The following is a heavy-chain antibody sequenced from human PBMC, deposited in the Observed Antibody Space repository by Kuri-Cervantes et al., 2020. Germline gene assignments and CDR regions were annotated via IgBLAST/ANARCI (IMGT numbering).Heavy chain of an antibody. V-gene: IGHV1-2*02. CDR2: INPNSGGT. Sequence: ASVKVSCKASGYTFTGYYMHWVRQAPGQGLEWMGWINPNSGGTNYAQKFQGRVTMTRDTSISTAYMELSRLRSDDTAVYYCARGLGSSGWSLTRLPDNWFDPWGQGTLVTVSS. CDR3: ARGLGSSGWSLTRLPDNWFDP. D-gene: IGHD6-19*01. CDR1: GYTFTGYY. J-gene: IGHJ5*02.